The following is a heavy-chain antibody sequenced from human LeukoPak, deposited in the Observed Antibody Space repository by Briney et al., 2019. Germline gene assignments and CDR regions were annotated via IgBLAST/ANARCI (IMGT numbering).Heavy chain of an antibody. Sequence: GGSLRLSCAASGFTFSSNSMNWVRQAPGKGLEWVSSISSSSSYLYYADSVKGRFTISRDNAKNSLYLQMNSLRAEDTAVYYCARDRTGIAARYFDYWGRGTLVTVSS. CDR1: GFTFSSNS. CDR2: ISSSSSYL. CDR3: ARDRTGIAARYFDY. J-gene: IGHJ4*02. V-gene: IGHV3-21*01. D-gene: IGHD6-6*01.